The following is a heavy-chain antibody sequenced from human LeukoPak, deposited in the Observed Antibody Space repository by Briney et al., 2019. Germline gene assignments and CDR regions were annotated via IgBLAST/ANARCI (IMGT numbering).Heavy chain of an antibody. D-gene: IGHD5-18*01. CDR2: IHYSGST. CDR3: ARSIGAGYSGFDY. V-gene: IGHV4-30-4*08. Sequence: SETLSLTCTVSGGSISSGDYYWSWIRQPPGKGLEWIGHIHYSGSTYYNPSLKSRVTVSVDTSKNQFSLKLSSVTAADTAVYYCARSIGAGYSGFDYWGQGTLVTVSS. CDR1: GGSISSGDYY. J-gene: IGHJ4*02.